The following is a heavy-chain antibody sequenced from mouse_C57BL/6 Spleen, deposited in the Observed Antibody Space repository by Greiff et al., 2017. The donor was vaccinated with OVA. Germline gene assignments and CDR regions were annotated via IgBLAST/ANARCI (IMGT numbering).Heavy chain of an antibody. Sequence: QVQLQQSGAELVKPGASVKVSCKASGYTFTSYWMHWVKQRPGQGLEWIGRIHPSDSDTNYNQKFKGKATLTVDKSSSTAYMQLSSLTSEDSAVYYCAMWDSSGYVRFAYWGQGTLVTVSA. V-gene: IGHV1-74*01. CDR3: AMWDSSGYVRFAY. D-gene: IGHD3-2*02. CDR2: IHPSDSDT. J-gene: IGHJ3*01. CDR1: GYTFTSYW.